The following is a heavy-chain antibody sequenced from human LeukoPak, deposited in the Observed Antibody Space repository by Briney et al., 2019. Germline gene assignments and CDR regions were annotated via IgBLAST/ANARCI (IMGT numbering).Heavy chain of an antibody. CDR1: GFTFSSYE. V-gene: IGHV3-23*01. CDR2: ISGSGGST. CDR3: ARKAGYYYGSGDY. J-gene: IGHJ4*02. Sequence: GGSLRLSCAASGFTFSSYEMNWVRQAPGKGLEWVSAISGSGGSTYYADSVKGRFTISRDSSKNTLYLQMNSLRAEGTAVYYCARKAGYYYGSGDYWGQGTLVTVSS. D-gene: IGHD3-10*01.